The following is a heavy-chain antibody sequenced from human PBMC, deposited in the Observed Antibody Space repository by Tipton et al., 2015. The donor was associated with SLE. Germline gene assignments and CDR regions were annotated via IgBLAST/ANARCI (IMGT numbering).Heavy chain of an antibody. V-gene: IGHV4-39*07. J-gene: IGHJ3*02. CDR2: IYYSGST. D-gene: IGHD2-15*01. CDR3: ARFSGGSFTGAFDI. CDR1: GGSIRSSSYF. Sequence: LRLSCSVSGGSIRSSSYFWGWIRQPPGKGLEWIGYIYYSGSTYYNPSLKSRVTISVDTSKNQFSLKLSSVTAADTAVYYCARFSGGSFTGAFDIWGQGTMVTVSS.